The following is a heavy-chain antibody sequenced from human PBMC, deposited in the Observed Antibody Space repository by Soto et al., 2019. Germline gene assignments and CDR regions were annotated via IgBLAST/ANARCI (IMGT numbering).Heavy chain of an antibody. Sequence: SETLSLTCAVYGGSFSGYYWSWIRQPPGKGLEWIGEINHSGSTYYNPSLKSRVTISVDTSKNQFSLKLSSVTAADTAVYYCARTLYYDLSGGYYFDYWGQGTLVTVSS. CDR3: ARTLYYDLSGGYYFDY. V-gene: IGHV4-34*01. CDR1: GGSFSGYY. D-gene: IGHD3-3*01. CDR2: INHSGST. J-gene: IGHJ4*02.